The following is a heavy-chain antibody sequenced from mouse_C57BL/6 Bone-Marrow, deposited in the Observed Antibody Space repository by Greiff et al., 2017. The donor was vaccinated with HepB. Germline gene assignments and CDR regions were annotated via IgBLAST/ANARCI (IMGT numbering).Heavy chain of an antibody. V-gene: IGHV10-1*01. CDR3: VKITTRYYAMDY. D-gene: IGHD2-4*01. Sequence: EVQLVESGGGLVQPKGSLKLSCAASGFSFNTYAMNWVRQAPGKGLEWVARIRSKSNNYATYYADSVKDRFTISRDDSESMLYLQMNNLKTEDTAMYYCVKITTRYYAMDYWGQGTSVTVSS. CDR1: GFSFNTYA. CDR2: IRSKSNNYAT. J-gene: IGHJ4*01.